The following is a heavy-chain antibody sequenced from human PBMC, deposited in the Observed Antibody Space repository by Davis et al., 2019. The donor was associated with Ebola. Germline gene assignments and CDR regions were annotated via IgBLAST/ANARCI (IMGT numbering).Heavy chain of an antibody. D-gene: IGHD1-1*01. Sequence: MPSETLSLTCAVYGGSFSGYYWSWIRQPPGKGLEWIGEINHSGSTNYNPSLKSRVTISVDTSKNQFSLKLSSVTAADTAVYYCARDWPGHWTYGMAVWGQGTTVTVSS. CDR2: INHSGST. J-gene: IGHJ6*02. V-gene: IGHV4-34*01. CDR1: GGSFSGYY. CDR3: ARDWPGHWTYGMAV.